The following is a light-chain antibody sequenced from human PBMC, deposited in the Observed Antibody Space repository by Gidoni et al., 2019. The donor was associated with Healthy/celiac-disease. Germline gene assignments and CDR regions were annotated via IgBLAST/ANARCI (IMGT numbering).Light chain of an antibody. CDR3: QQYDNPPS. CDR1: QDISNY. J-gene: IGKJ2*03. Sequence: DIQMTQSPSSLSAAVGDRVTTTCQASQDISNYVNWYQQKPGKAPKLLIYDASNLETVVPSRCSGSGSGTDFTFTISSLHPEDIATYYCQQYDNPPSFGQGTKLEIK. V-gene: IGKV1-33*01. CDR2: DAS.